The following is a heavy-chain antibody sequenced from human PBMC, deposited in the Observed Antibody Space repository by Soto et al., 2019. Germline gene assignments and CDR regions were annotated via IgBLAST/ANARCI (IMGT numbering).Heavy chain of an antibody. Sequence: EVQLLESGGGLVQPGGSLRLYCAASGFSFSSYAMSWARQAPGKGMEGVSVISNSGGTTFYADSVKGRFTISRDNFKNRVFLQMSSLRAEDTAVYYCAKYVAVAGTALYGMAVWGQGTTVTVSS. CDR1: GFSFSSYA. J-gene: IGHJ6*02. D-gene: IGHD6-19*01. CDR2: ISNSGGTT. V-gene: IGHV3-23*01. CDR3: AKYVAVAGTALYGMAV.